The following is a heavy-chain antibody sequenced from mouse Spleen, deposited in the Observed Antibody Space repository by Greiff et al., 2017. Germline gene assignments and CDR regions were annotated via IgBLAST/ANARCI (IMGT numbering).Heavy chain of an antibody. CDR3: ARNCDGYTAFAY. V-gene: IGHV2-2*01. CDR2: IWSGGST. Sequence: VQLQQSGPGLVQPSQSLSITCTVSGFSLTSYGVHWVRQSPGKGLEWLGVIWSGGSTDYNAAFISRLSISKDNSKSQVFFKMNSLQADDTAIYYCARNCDGYTAFAYWGQGTLVTVSA. J-gene: IGHJ3*01. D-gene: IGHD2-3*01. CDR1: GFSLTSYG.